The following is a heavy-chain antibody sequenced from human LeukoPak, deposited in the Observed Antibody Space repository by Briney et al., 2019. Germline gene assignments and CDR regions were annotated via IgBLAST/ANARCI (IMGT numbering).Heavy chain of an antibody. Sequence: GGSLRLSCAASGFTFSSYWMSWVRQAPGKGLEWVANIRQDGSEKFYGDSVKGRFTISRDNAKKSLFLQMNSLRAEDTAVYYCARDRYYYYGSGTYYNVLRPADYYFDYWGQGTLVTVSS. V-gene: IGHV3-7*01. J-gene: IGHJ4*02. CDR3: ARDRYYYYGSGTYYNVLRPADYYFDY. CDR1: GFTFSSYW. CDR2: IRQDGSEK. D-gene: IGHD3-10*01.